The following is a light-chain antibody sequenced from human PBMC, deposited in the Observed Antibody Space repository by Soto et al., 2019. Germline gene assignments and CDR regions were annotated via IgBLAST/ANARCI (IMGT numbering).Light chain of an antibody. CDR2: NNN. Sequence: QSVLTQPPSASETPGQRVTISCSGSSSNIGINTVDWFQQLPGTAPKLLIYNNNQRPSGVPDRFSGSKSGTSASLAISGLQSEDESDYYCAAWDDSRNGYVSGTGTKLTDL. V-gene: IGLV1-44*01. CDR3: AAWDDSRNGYV. CDR1: SSNIGINT. J-gene: IGLJ1*01.